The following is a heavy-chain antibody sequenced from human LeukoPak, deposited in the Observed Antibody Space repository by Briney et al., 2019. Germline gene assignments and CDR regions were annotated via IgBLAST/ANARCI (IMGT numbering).Heavy chain of an antibody. CDR1: LGTFSSYA. J-gene: IGHJ3*02. V-gene: IGHV1-69*01. CDR2: IIPIFGTA. Sequence: SVKVSCKASLGTFSSYAISWVRQAPGRGLEWMGGIIPIFGTAHYAQKFQGGVTIAADESTSTAYMELSSLRSEDTAVYYCARMYYDFWSGYFGLDDAFGIWGQGTMVTVSS. CDR3: ARMYYDFWSGYFGLDDAFGI. D-gene: IGHD3-3*01.